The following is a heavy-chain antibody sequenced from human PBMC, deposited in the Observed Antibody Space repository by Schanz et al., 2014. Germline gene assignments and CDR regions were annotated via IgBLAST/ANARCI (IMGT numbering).Heavy chain of an antibody. CDR2: ISXSGGDT. V-gene: IGHV3-23*01. D-gene: IGHD2-2*01. J-gene: IGHJ3*02. Sequence: EVQLLESGGGLVQPGGSLRLSCAASGFTFSSYAMSWVRXXPXKGLEWVSAISXSGGDTYXXXFVEGXXTISRDNSQXTLYLQMSSLRLEDTAVXYCAKDRLLGYQLQDAXXIWGQGTLXXVSS. CDR1: GFTFSSYA. CDR3: AKDRLLGYQLQDAXXI.